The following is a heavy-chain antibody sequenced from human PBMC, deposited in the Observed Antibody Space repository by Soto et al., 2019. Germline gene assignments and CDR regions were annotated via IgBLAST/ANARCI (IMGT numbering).Heavy chain of an antibody. Sequence: QVQLQESGPGLVKPSQTLSLTCTVSGGSISSGGYYWSWIRQHPGKGLEGIGYFYYSGSTYYNPSLESRVTTSVDTSKNQVSLKVSSVPAADTAVYYCGRVAGGVWGSFRPFDYWGQGTLVTVSS. CDR1: GGSISSGGYY. J-gene: IGHJ4*02. D-gene: IGHD3-16*02. V-gene: IGHV4-31*03. CDR2: FYYSGST. CDR3: GRVAGGVWGSFRPFDY.